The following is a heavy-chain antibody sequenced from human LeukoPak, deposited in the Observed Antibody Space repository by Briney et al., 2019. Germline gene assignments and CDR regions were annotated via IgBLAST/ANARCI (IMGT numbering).Heavy chain of an antibody. J-gene: IGHJ4*02. Sequence: GKGLEWVAFIWYDGSNKYYADSVNGRFTISRDNSKNTLYLQMNSLRAEDTAVYYCATSDSLWGQGTLVTVSS. CDR2: IWYDGSNK. V-gene: IGHV3-33*01. D-gene: IGHD3-22*01. CDR3: ATSDSL.